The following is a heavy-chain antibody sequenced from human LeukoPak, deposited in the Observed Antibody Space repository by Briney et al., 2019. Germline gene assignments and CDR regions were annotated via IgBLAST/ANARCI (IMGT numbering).Heavy chain of an antibody. CDR2: IYTSGST. V-gene: IGHV4-61*02. J-gene: IGHJ3*02. Sequence: SETLSLTCTVSGGSISSGSYYWSWIRQPAGKGLEWIGRIYTSGSTNYNPSLKSRVTVSVDTSKNQFSLKVNSVTAADTAVYYCGRYLYGDPIWGQGTMVTVSS. D-gene: IGHD2-21*02. CDR1: GGSISSGSYY. CDR3: GRYLYGDPI.